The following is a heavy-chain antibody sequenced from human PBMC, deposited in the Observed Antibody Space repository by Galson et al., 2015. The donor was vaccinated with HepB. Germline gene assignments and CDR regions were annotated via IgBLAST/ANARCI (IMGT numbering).Heavy chain of an antibody. CDR3: ARDGCSSTSCYDY. D-gene: IGHD2-2*01. Sequence: SLRLSCAASGFTFSDYYMGWIRQAPGKGLEWVSYISRSGDTINYADSVKGRITISRDNAKNSLYLQMNRLRAEGTAVYYCARDGCSSTSCYDYWGQGTLVTVSS. CDR2: ISRSGDTI. J-gene: IGHJ4*02. CDR1: GFTFSDYY. V-gene: IGHV3-11*01.